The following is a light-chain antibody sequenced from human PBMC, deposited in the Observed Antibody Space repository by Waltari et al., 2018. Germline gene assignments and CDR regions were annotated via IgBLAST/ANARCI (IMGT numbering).Light chain of an antibody. CDR1: QSVSRY. CDR3: QKYGTLPAT. V-gene: IGKV3-20*01. CDR2: DAS. J-gene: IGKJ1*01. Sequence: EIVLTQSPGTLSLSPGERATLSCRASQSVSRYLAWYQQKPGQAPRLLIYDASIRASGIPDRFSGSGSGTDFSLTISRLEPEEFAVYYCQKYGTLPATFGQGTKVQMK.